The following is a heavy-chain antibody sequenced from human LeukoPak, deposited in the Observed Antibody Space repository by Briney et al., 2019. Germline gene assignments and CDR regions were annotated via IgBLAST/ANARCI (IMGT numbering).Heavy chain of an antibody. CDR2: INHSGST. CDR3: ARGDIVVVPAARVYYYYMDV. Sequence: SETLSLTRAVYGGSFSGYYWSWIRQPPGKGLEWIGEINHSGSTNYNPSLKSRVTISVDTSKNQFSLKLSSVTAADTAVYYCARGDIVVVPAARVYYYYMDVWGKGTTVTVSS. CDR1: GGSFSGYY. V-gene: IGHV4-34*01. D-gene: IGHD2-2*01. J-gene: IGHJ6*03.